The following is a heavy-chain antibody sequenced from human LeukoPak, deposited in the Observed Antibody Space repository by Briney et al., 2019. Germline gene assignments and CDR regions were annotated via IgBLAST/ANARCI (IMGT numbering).Heavy chain of an antibody. CDR2: ISAYNGNT. CDR1: GYTFTSYG. CDR3: ARDPEWELRSSYYYYGMDV. V-gene: IGHV1-18*01. J-gene: IGHJ6*02. Sequence: ASVKVSCKASGYTFTSYGISWVRQAPGQGLEWMGWISAYNGNTNYAQKLQGRVTMTTDTSRSTAYMELRSLRSDDTAVYYCARDPEWELRSSYYYYGMDVWGQGTTVTVSS. D-gene: IGHD1-26*01.